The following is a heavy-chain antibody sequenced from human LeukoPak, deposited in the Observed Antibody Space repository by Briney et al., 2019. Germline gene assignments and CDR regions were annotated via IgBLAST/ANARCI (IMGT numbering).Heavy chain of an antibody. CDR1: GFTFSTYW. V-gene: IGHV3-74*01. D-gene: IGHD5-18*01. CDR2: INSNGNTT. Sequence: GGSLRLSCAASGFTFSTYWMHWDRQVPGKGLVWVSRINSNGNTTPYADSVKGRFTISRDNAKNTLFLQMNSLRAEDTAVYYCARGGGNSYAPVDYWGQGTLVTVSS. CDR3: ARGGGNSYAPVDY. J-gene: IGHJ4*02.